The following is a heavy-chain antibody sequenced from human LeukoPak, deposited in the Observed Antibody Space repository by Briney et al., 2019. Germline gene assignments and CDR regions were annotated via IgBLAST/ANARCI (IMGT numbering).Heavy chain of an antibody. J-gene: IGHJ6*03. V-gene: IGHV4-39*01. Sequence: SETLSLTCTVSGGSISSDSYSWGWIRQPPGRGLEWIGNIFYSGSTYYNPSLKSRVTISVDTSNNQFSLKLSSVTAADTAVYYCARRTRGGGEPYYYYYMDVWGKGTTVTVSS. CDR3: ARRTRGGGEPYYYYYMDV. CDR1: GGSISSDSYS. D-gene: IGHD3-10*01. CDR2: IFYSGST.